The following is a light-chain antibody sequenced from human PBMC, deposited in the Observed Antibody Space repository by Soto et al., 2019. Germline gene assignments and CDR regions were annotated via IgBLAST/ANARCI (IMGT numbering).Light chain of an antibody. Sequence: QSALTQPASVSGSPGQSITISCAGTSSDVGDYNFVAWYQQHPGEVPKLIIYDVSARPSGVSDRFSGSKSGNTASLTISGLQAEDEGDYYCSSYTSSNTLEFGGGTKLAAL. CDR1: SSDVGDYNF. CDR2: DVS. V-gene: IGLV2-14*03. J-gene: IGLJ2*01. CDR3: SSYTSSNTLE.